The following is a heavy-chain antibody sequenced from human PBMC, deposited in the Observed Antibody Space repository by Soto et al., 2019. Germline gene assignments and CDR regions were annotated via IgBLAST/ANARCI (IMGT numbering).Heavy chain of an antibody. CDR3: ARDPTSISPIVVGTRLDAFDI. CDR2: IIPLSDKP. Sequence: QEQLVQSGAEVKKPGSSVKVSCKASGGSFSTSSFSWVRQAPGQGFEWLGGIIPLSDKPTYAQKFQGRVTITADKSPSTFYMELSSLSSEDTAVYYCARDPTSISPIVVGTRLDAFDIWGQGTLVIVSS. J-gene: IGHJ3*02. V-gene: IGHV1-69*06. CDR1: GGSFSTSS. D-gene: IGHD3-22*01.